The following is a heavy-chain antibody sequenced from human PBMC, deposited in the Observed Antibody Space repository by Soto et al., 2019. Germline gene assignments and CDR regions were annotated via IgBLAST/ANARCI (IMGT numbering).Heavy chain of an antibody. CDR3: ARWPTNDAFDL. V-gene: IGHV5-51*01. Sequence: GESLKISCKGSGYSVTSYWIAWVRQMPGKGLEWMGIIYPGDSDTRYSPSFQGQVTISADKSISTTYLQWSSLKASDTAMYYCARWPTNDAFDLWGHGTLVTVSS. J-gene: IGHJ3*01. CDR1: GYSVTSYW. CDR2: IYPGDSDT.